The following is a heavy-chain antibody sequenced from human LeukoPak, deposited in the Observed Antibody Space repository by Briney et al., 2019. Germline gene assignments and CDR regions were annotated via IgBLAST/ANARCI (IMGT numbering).Heavy chain of an antibody. CDR1: GYTFTSYY. D-gene: IGHD3-22*01. Sequence: ASVKVSCKASGYTFTSYYMHWVRQAPGQGLEWMGIINPSGGSTSYAQKFQGRVTMTRDTSTSTVYMELSSLRSEDTAVYYCARDADSSGFLTNYFDYWGQGTLVTVSS. V-gene: IGHV1-46*01. CDR3: ARDADSSGFLTNYFDY. CDR2: INPSGGST. J-gene: IGHJ4*02.